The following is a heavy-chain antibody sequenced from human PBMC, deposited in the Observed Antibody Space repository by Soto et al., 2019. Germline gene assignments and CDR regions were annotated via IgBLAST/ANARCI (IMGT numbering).Heavy chain of an antibody. Sequence: QVQLVQSGAEVKKAGSSVKVSCKAAGGTFSRNAISWVRQAPGQGLEWMGGIIPFFDTANYAKKFQGRVTVSADKATSTAYMELSSLTSEDTAVYYCARSTPHSGSFMQIFDYWGQGTLVTVSS. D-gene: IGHD2-2*01. CDR2: IIPFFDTA. CDR1: GGTFSRNA. CDR3: ARSTPHSGSFMQIFDY. V-gene: IGHV1-69*06. J-gene: IGHJ4*02.